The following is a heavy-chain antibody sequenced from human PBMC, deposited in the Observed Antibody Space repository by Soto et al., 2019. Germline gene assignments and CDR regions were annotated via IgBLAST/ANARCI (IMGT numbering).Heavy chain of an antibody. D-gene: IGHD6-13*01. J-gene: IGHJ4*02. CDR3: TSYSSSWEFDY. CDR1: GFTFSGSA. CDR2: IRSKANSYAT. Sequence: GGSLRLSCAASGFTFSGSAMHWVRQASGKGLEWVGRIRSKANSYATAYAASVKGRFTISRDDSKNTAYLQMNSLKTEDTAVYYCTSYSSSWEFDYWGQGTLVTVSS. V-gene: IGHV3-73*01.